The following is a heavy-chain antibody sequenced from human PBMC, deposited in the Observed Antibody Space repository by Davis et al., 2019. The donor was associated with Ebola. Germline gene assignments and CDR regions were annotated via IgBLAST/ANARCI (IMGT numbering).Heavy chain of an antibody. J-gene: IGHJ2*01. D-gene: IGHD2-21*02. V-gene: IGHV3-30*02. CDR3: AKAYCGGDCHSFDWYFAL. CDR2: IWNIGTDK. CDR1: GFSFSNYG. Sequence: PGGSLRLSCEASGFSFSNYGMHWVRQAPGEGLEWVAFIWNIGTDKYYADSVKGRFTISRDNSKNTLYLQMDSLRAEDTGVYYCAKAYCGGDCHSFDWYFALWGRGTQVTVS.